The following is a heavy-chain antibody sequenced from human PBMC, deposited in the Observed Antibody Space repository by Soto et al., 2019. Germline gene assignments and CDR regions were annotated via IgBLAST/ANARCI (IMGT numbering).Heavy chain of an antibody. CDR1: GFTFISYA. V-gene: IGHV3-23*01. CDR2: ISGSGGST. J-gene: IGHJ4*02. Sequence: GRSLRLSCAASGFTFISYAMSWVRQAPGKGLEWVSAISGSGGSTYYADSVKGRFTISRDNSKNTLYLQMNGLRAEDTAVYYCAKDIRVAATDPFDYWGQGTLVTVSS. CDR3: AKDIRVAATDPFDY. D-gene: IGHD2-15*01.